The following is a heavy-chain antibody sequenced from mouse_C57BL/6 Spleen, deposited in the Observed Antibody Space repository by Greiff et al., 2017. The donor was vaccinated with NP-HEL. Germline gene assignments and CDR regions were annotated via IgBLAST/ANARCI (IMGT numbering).Heavy chain of an antibody. V-gene: IGHV5-4*01. CDR1: GFTFSSYA. D-gene: IGHD1-1*01. J-gene: IGHJ2*01. CDR3: ATAITTAPYYFDY. CDR2: ISDGGSYT. Sequence: EVQVVESGGGLVKPGGSLKLSCAASGFTFSSYAMSWVRQTPEKRLEWVATISDGGSYTYYPENVKGRFTISRDNAKNNLYLQMSHLKSEDTAMYYCATAITTAPYYFDYWGQGTTLTVSS.